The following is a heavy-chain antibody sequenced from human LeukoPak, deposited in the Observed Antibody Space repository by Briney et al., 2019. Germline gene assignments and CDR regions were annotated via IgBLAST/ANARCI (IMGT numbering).Heavy chain of an antibody. Sequence: SQTLSLTCAISGDSVSSNNGAWNWIRQSPSRGLEWLGRTYYRSKWYNDYAESLISRITISPVTSKNQFSLQLYSVAPEDTAVYYCARDVETTGWHTFDYWGQGTLVTVSS. CDR1: GDSVSSNNGA. D-gene: IGHD3-9*01. CDR2: TYYRSKWYN. J-gene: IGHJ4*02. V-gene: IGHV6-1*01. CDR3: ARDVETTGWHTFDY.